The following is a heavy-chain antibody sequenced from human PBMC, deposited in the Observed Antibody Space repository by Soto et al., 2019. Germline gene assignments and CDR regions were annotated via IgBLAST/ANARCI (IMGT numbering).Heavy chain of an antibody. V-gene: IGHV1-69*06. CDR1: GGTFSSYA. CDR2: IIPIFGTA. CDR3: ARDLDIAAAGPYYYYYGMDV. D-gene: IGHD6-13*01. Sequence: RASVKVSCKASGGTFSSYAISWVRQAPGQGLEWMGGIIPIFGTANYAQKFQGRVTITADKSTSTAYMELSSLRSEDTAVYYCARDLDIAAAGPYYYYYGMDVWCQGTTVTVS. J-gene: IGHJ6*02.